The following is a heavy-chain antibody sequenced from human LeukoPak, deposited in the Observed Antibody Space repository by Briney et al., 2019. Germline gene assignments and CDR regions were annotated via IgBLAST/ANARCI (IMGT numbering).Heavy chain of an antibody. CDR1: GFTFSSYW. Sequence: GGSLRLSCAASGFTFSSYWMSWVRQAPGKGLEWVSGISWNSGSIGYADSVKGRFTISRDNAKNSLYLQMNSLRAEDTALYYCAKSRRDDWLFPTYFDYWGQGTLVTVSS. CDR3: AKSRRDDWLFPTYFDY. J-gene: IGHJ4*02. V-gene: IGHV3-9*01. D-gene: IGHD3-9*01. CDR2: ISWNSGSI.